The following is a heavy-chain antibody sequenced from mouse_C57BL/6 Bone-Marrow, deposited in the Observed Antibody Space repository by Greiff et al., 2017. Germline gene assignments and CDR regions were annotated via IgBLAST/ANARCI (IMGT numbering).Heavy chain of an antibody. CDR2: ISGGGGNT. CDR1: GFTFSSYT. CDR3: SRQVTTVLATKYFDV. D-gene: IGHD1-1*01. V-gene: IGHV5-9*01. J-gene: IGHJ1*03. Sequence: DVKLVESGGGLVKPGGSLKLSCAASGFTFSSYTMSWVRQTPEKRLQWVAAISGGGGNTYYPDRVKGRFTISRDNDKNVLYLQMSSLRSEDTALYDCSRQVTTVLATKYFDVWGTGTTVTVSS.